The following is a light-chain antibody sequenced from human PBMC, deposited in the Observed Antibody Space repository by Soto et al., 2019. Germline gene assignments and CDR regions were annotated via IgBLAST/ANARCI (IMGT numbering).Light chain of an antibody. V-gene: IGKV1-5*03. CDR1: QGIRCW. J-gene: IGKJ1*01. CDR2: EAS. CDR3: QQYTSYPWR. Sequence: DIQMTKSPSTFSASVVDRATITSRSSQGIRCWLAWFQQKAGKAPKLLIYEASRLESWVPSRISGSGSRTEFTLTISSLQPEDFATYYCQQYTSYPWRFGQGTKVDIK.